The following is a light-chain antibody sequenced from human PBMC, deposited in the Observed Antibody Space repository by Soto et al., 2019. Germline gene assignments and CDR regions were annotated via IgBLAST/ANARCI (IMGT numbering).Light chain of an antibody. J-gene: IGLJ1*01. CDR3: CSYAGSSTLYV. CDR2: EGS. Sequence: QSALTQPASVSGSPGQSTTISCTGTSSDFGSYNLVSWYQQHPGKAPKLMIYEGSKRPSGVSNRFSGSKSGNTASLTISGLQAEDEADYYCCSYAGSSTLYVFGTGTKVTV. CDR1: SSDFGSYNL. V-gene: IGLV2-23*03.